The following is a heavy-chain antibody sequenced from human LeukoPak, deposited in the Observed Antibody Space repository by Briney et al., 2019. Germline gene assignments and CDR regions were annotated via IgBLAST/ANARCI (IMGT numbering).Heavy chain of an antibody. J-gene: IGHJ4*02. CDR3: VRRLYSSSSFDS. CDR2: IFPGDSDM. CDR1: GYSFISYW. Sequence: GASLKISCKGSGYSFISYWIGWVRQMPRKGLEWMGIIFPGDSDMRYSPSFQGQVTMSADKSISTPYLQWSSLKASDTAMYYCVRRLYSSSSFDSWGQGTLVTVSS. D-gene: IGHD6-6*01. V-gene: IGHV5-51*01.